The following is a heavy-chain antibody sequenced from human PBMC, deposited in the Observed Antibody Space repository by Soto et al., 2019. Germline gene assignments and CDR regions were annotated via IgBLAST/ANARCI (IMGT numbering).Heavy chain of an antibody. CDR1: GFTFSSYA. CDR2: ISYDGSNK. D-gene: IGHD3-9*01. Sequence: GGSLRLSCAASGFTFSSYAMHWVRLAPGKGLEWVAVISYDGSNKYYADSVKGRFTISGHNSKNTLYLHMHSLSTEDTAVYYCARAHRSVGMSSARRRWVFGSFLFWCQATMVTV. CDR3: ARAHRSVGMSSARRRWVFGSFLF. V-gene: IGHV3-30-3*01. J-gene: IGHJ3*01.